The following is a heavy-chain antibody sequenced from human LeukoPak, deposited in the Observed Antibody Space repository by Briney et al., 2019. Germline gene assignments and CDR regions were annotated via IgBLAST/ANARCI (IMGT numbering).Heavy chain of an antibody. CDR2: FDPEDGET. J-gene: IGHJ4*02. CDR3: ATDRGYYDILTGYYTLDY. V-gene: IGHV1-24*01. Sequence: ASVKVSCKVSGYTLTELSMHWVRQAPGKGLEWMGGFDPEDGETIYAQKFQGRVTMTEDTSTDTAYMELSSLRSEDTAVYYCATDRGYYDILTGYYTLDYWGQGTLVTVSS. D-gene: IGHD3-9*01. CDR1: GYTLTELS.